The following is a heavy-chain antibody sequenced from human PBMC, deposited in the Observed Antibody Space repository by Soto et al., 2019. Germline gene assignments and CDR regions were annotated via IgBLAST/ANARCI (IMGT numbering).Heavy chain of an antibody. V-gene: IGHV1-8*01. Sequence: ASVKVSCKASGYTFTSYDINWVRQATGQGLEWMGWMNPNSGNTGYAQKFQGRVTMTRNTSISTAYMELSSLRAEDTAVYYCAKPRDRPYYYDSQYSGPFDYWGQGTLVTVSS. CDR2: MNPNSGNT. CDR3: AKPRDRPYYYDSQYSGPFDY. CDR1: GYTFTSYD. D-gene: IGHD3-22*01. J-gene: IGHJ4*02.